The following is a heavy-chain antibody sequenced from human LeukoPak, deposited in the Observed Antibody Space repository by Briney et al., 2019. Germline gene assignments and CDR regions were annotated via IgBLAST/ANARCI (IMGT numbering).Heavy chain of an antibody. Sequence: PSETLSLTCTVSGGSISSSSYYWGWIRQPPGKGLEWIGSIYYSGSTYYNPSLKSRVTISVDTSKNQFSLKLSSVTAADTAVYYCARFSSGSNWFDAWGQGTLVTVSS. CDR1: GGSISSSSYY. J-gene: IGHJ5*02. CDR3: ARFSSGSNWFDA. CDR2: IYYSGST. V-gene: IGHV4-39*01.